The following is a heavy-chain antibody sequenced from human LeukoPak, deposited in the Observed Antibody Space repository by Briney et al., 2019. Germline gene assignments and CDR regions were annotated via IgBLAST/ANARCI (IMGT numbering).Heavy chain of an antibody. CDR1: GGSISSYY. CDR2: IYYSGST. CDR3: AGGETYYYDSSGYYHVPFDY. D-gene: IGHD3-22*01. J-gene: IGHJ4*02. V-gene: IGHV4-59*01. Sequence: SETLSLTCTVSGGSISSYYWSWIRQPPGKGLEWIGYIYYSGSTNYNPSLKSRVTISVDTSKNQFSLKLSSVTAADTAVYYCAGGETYYYDSSGYYHVPFDYWGQGTLVTVSS.